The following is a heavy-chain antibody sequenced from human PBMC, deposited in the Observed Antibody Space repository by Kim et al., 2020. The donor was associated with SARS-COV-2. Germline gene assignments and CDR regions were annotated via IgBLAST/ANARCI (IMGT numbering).Heavy chain of an antibody. CDR3: AKDLGTGTRGTLDD. D-gene: IGHD1-7*01. J-gene: IGHJ4*02. CDR2: ISGSSSRT. V-gene: IGHV3-23*01. CDR1: GFTFSSYA. Sequence: GGSLRLSCAASGFTFSSYAMSWVRQAPGKGLEWVSGISGSSSRTYYADSVKGRFTFFRDNSENTLYLQMNSLRAEDTAVYYCAKDLGTGTRGTLDDWGQG.